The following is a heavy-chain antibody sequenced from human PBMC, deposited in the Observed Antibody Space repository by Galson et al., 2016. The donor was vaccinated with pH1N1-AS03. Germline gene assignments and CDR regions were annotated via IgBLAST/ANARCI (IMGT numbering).Heavy chain of an antibody. CDR3: ARQQDGRGSGLEWLFWYGMDV. CDR2: IYPADSST. CDR1: GYTFSNHW. J-gene: IGHJ6*02. Sequence: QSGAEVKKPGESLKISCKVSGYTFSNHWIGWVRQMPGKGLEWMGIIYPADSSTTYSPSFPGQVTISADQSISTAYLQWSSLRASDTAMYFCARQQDGRGSGLEWLFWYGMDVWGQGTTVIVSS. D-gene: IGHD3-3*01. V-gene: IGHV5-51*01.